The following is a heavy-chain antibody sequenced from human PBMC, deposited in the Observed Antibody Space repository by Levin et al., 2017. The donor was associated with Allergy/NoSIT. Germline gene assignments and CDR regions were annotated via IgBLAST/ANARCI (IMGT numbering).Heavy chain of an antibody. CDR1: GYTFTDYY. Sequence: GESLKISCKASGYTFTDYYVNWVRQAPGQGLEWMGWMNPKSGGTNYAQKFQGRVTMTRDTSINTAYMDLTRLRSDDTAVYFCARVYSVGWCDYGVDVWGQGTTVTVS. D-gene: IGHD1-26*01. CDR2: MNPKSGGT. CDR3: ARVYSVGWCDYGVDV. V-gene: IGHV1-2*02. J-gene: IGHJ6*02.